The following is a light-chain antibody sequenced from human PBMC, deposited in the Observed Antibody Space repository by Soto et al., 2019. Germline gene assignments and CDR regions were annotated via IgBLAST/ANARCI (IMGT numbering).Light chain of an antibody. CDR2: DTF. J-gene: IGKJ1*01. CDR1: QSVSNY. V-gene: IGKV3-11*01. CDR3: LQRSTWPWT. Sequence: IVLTQSPATLSLSPGARATLSCRAGQSVSNYLAWYQQKPGQAPRLLIYDTFNRATGIPARFSGSGSGTDFTLTISSLEPEDLAVYYCLQRSTWPWTCGQGTKVEIK.